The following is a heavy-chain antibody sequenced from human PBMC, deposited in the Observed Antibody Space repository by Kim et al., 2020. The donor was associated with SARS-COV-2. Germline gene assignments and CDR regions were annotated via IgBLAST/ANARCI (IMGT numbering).Heavy chain of an antibody. CDR3: ARVVGNWFDP. CDR1: GCTFSSYA. V-gene: IGHV1-69*13. CDR2: IIPIFGTA. J-gene: IGHJ5*02. D-gene: IGHD2-15*01. Sequence: SVKVSCKASGCTFSSYAISWVRQAPGQGLEWMGVIIPIFGTANYAQKFQGRVTITADESTSTAYMELSSLRSEDTAVYYCARVVGNWFDPWGQGTLVTVSS.